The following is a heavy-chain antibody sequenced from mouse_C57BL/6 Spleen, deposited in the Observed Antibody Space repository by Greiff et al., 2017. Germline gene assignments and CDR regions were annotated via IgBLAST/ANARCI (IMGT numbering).Heavy chain of an antibody. CDR1: GYTFTSYW. Sequence: QVQLKQPGAELVRPGSSVKLSCKASGYTFTSYWMHWVKQRPIQGLEWIGNIDPTDSETHYNQKFKDKATLTVDKSSSTAYMQLSSLTSEDSAVYYYAREGGNYLDYWGKGTTLTVSS. J-gene: IGHJ2*01. V-gene: IGHV1-52*01. CDR2: IDPTDSET. CDR3: AREGGNYLDY.